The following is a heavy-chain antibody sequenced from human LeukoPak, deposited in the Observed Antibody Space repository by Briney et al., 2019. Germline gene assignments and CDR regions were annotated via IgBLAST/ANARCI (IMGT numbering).Heavy chain of an antibody. Sequence: GGSLRLSCTASGFSFSSYWIHWVRQPPGKGLVWVSRINNDGGGTIYADSVRGRFTISRDNAKNTLYLQMNSLRAEDTAVYYCASRNSKWLVNYFDYWGQGTLVTVSS. V-gene: IGHV3-74*01. CDR1: GFSFSSYW. CDR3: ASRNSKWLVNYFDY. D-gene: IGHD6-19*01. CDR2: INNDGGGT. J-gene: IGHJ4*02.